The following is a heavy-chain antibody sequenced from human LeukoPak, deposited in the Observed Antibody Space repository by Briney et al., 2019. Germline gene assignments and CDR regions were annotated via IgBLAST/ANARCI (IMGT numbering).Heavy chain of an antibody. CDR2: ISWNSGSI. V-gene: IGHV3-9*03. J-gene: IGHJ4*02. Sequence: GGSLRLSCAASGFTFDDYAMHWVRQAPGKGLEWVSGISWNSGSIGYADSVKGRFTISRDNAKNSLYLQMNSLRAEDMALYYCAKGDSSGWYDRGLGSVDYWGQGTLVTVSS. CDR1: GFTFDDYA. D-gene: IGHD6-19*01. CDR3: AKGDSSGWYDRGLGSVDY.